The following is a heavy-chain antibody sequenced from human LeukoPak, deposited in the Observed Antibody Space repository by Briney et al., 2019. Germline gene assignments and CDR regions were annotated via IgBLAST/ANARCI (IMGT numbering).Heavy chain of an antibody. J-gene: IGHJ4*02. CDR2: SSAYKGNT. CDR1: GCTFTRYV. Sequence: ASVTVSCKASGCTFTRYVISWMRQAAGRGLEWMGWSSAYKGNTNYAQKLQGRVTMTTDTSTSKAYMELRSLRSDDTAVYYYARGGLPIWFGELVYDYWGQGTLVTVST. CDR3: ARGGLPIWFGELVYDY. V-gene: IGHV1-18*01. D-gene: IGHD3-10*01.